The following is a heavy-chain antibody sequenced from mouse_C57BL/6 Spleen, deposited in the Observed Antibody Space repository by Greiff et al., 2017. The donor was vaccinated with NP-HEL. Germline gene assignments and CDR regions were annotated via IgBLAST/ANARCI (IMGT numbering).Heavy chain of an antibody. CDR1: GFTFSDYY. J-gene: IGHJ4*01. D-gene: IGHD2-5*01. V-gene: IGHV5-16*01. CDR2: INYDGSST. Sequence: EVMLVESEGGLVQPGSSMKLSCTASGFTFSDYYMAWVRQVPEKGLEWVANINYDGSSTYYLDSLKSRFIISRDNAKNILYLQMSSLKSEDTATYYCAREDSNSAMDYWGQGTSVTVSS. CDR3: AREDSNSAMDY.